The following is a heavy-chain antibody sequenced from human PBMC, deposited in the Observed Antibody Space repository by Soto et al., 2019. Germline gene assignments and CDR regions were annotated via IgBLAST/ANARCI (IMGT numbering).Heavy chain of an antibody. V-gene: IGHV5-10-1*03. J-gene: IGHJ4*02. CDR2: IDPSDSYT. CDR1: GYSFTSYW. CDR3: ARLVPGIAAAEYYFDY. D-gene: IGHD6-13*01. Sequence: EVQLVQSGAEVKKPGESLRISCKGSGYSFTSYWISWVRQMPGKGLEWMGRIDPSDSYTNYSPSFQGHVTISADKSISTAYLQWSSLKASDTAMYYCARLVPGIAAAEYYFDYWGQGTLVTVSS.